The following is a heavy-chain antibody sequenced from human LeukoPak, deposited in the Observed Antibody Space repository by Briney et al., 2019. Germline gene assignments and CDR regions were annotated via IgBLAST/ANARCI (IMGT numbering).Heavy chain of an antibody. CDR3: ARGPMTIISI. CDR1: GFTFDDYA. J-gene: IGHJ4*02. CDR2: ISWNSGSI. V-gene: IGHV3-9*01. Sequence: GGSLRLSCAASGFTFDDYAMHWVRQAPGKGLEWVSGISWNSGSIGYADSVKGRFTISRDNAKNSLYLQMNSLRVEDTAVYYCARGPMTIISIGGQGTLVTVSS. D-gene: IGHD4/OR15-4a*01.